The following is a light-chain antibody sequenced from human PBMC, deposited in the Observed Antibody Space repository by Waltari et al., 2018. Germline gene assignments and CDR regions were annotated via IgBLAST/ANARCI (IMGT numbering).Light chain of an antibody. V-gene: IGLV2-14*01. J-gene: IGLJ2*01. CDR1: SSDVGAYKH. CDR3: NAYTRSASFV. Sequence: QSALTQPASVSGSPGQSITISCSGTSSDVGAYKHVSWFQQHPGKVPRLLVGDVSERPSGGSDRFPGSKSGNTASLTISNLQAEDEADYYCNAYTRSASFVFGGGTKLTVL. CDR2: DVS.